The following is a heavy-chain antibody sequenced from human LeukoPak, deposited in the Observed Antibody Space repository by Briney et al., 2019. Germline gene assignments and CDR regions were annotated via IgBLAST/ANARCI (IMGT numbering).Heavy chain of an antibody. V-gene: IGHV3-30*04. CDR1: TFTFSNSV. Sequence: GGSLRLSCVPSTFTFSNSVMHWVRQAPGKGLEWVSGISIDGNGKYYADSVRRRITISRDNSKNTLYLEMNSLSAEDTAVYYCAKEVRTSGRAGIFGYWGQGTLVTVSS. CDR2: ISIDGNGK. CDR3: AKEVRTSGRAGIFGY. J-gene: IGHJ4*02. D-gene: IGHD2-2*01.